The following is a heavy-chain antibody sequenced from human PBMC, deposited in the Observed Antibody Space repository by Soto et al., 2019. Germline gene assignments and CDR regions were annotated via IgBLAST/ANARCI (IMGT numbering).Heavy chain of an antibody. CDR2: ISSNGVGT. D-gene: IGHD6-6*01. V-gene: IGHV3-64*01. J-gene: IGHJ6*03. CDR1: GFTLSGYA. CDR3: ARRARPDFYYMDV. Sequence: EVQLAESGGGLAQPGGSLRLSCAASGFTLSGYAMDWVRQAPGQGLEYVSGISSNGVGTYYANSVQGRFTISRDNSENTVYLQLGSLRPEDMAVYYCARRARPDFYYMDVWGKGTTVTVSS.